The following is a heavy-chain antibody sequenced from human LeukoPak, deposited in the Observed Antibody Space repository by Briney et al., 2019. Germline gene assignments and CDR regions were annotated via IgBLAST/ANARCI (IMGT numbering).Heavy chain of an antibody. CDR2: IRSKANGYAT. CDR3: TSGLIAAGGENFDY. CDR1: GFTFSGSA. V-gene: IGHV3-73*01. J-gene: IGHJ4*02. Sequence: PGGSLRLSCAASGFTFSGSAMHWVRQASGKGLEWVGRIRSKANGYATAYAESVKGRFTISRDDSVNTAYLQMNSLKIEDTAVYYCTSGLIAAGGENFDYWGQGTLVTVSS. D-gene: IGHD6-13*01.